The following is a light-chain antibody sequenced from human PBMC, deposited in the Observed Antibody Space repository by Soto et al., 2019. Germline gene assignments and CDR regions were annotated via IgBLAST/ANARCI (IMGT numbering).Light chain of an antibody. CDR3: SSYTTSSTSRV. J-gene: IGLJ3*02. V-gene: IGLV2-14*01. CDR1: SSDVGAYNY. CDR2: EVS. Sequence: QSALTQPASVSGSPGQSITISCTGTSSDVGAYNYVSWYQQHPGKAPKLMIYEVSNRPSGVSNRFSGSKSGNTASLTISGLQAEDESDYYCSSYTTSSTSRVFGGVTKLTVL.